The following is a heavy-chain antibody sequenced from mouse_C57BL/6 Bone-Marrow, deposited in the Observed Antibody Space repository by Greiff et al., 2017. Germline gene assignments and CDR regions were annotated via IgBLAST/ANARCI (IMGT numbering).Heavy chain of an antibody. CDR1: GFNIKDYY. CDR2: IDPVDGET. Sequence: EVQLQQSGAELVKPGASVKLSCTASGFNIKDYYMHWVKQRTEQGLEWIGRIDPVDGETKYAPKFQGKATITADTSSNTAYLQRSSLTSEDTAVYYCARSPYGSSPYWYFDVWGTGTTVTVSS. D-gene: IGHD1-1*01. J-gene: IGHJ1*03. CDR3: ARSPYGSSPYWYFDV. V-gene: IGHV14-2*01.